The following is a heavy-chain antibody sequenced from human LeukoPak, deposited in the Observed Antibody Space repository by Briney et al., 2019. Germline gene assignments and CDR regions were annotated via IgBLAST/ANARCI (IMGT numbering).Heavy chain of an antibody. D-gene: IGHD3-22*01. CDR2: IYYNGNT. V-gene: IGHV4-59*08. J-gene: IGHJ5*02. Sequence: SGTLSLTCTVSGGSISSYYWSWIRQPPGKGLEWIGYIYYNGNTNYNPSLKSRVTMSADTSKNQLSLKPSSVTAADTAVYYCARPYYYDSRIDPWGQGILVTVSS. CDR3: ARPYYYDSRIDP. CDR1: GGSISSYY.